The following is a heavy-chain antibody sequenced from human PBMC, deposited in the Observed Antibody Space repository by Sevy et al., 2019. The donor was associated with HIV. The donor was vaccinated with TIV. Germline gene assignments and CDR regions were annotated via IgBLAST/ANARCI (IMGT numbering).Heavy chain of an antibody. D-gene: IGHD1-26*01. V-gene: IGHV3-30-3*01. CDR1: GFTFSSYA. CDR3: ARDGWELLGGSGAFDI. CDR2: ISYDGSNK. Sequence: GGSLRLSCAASGFTFSSYAMHWVRQAPGKGLEWVAVISYDGSNKYYADSVKGRFTISRDNSKNTLYLQMNSLRAEDTAVYYGARDGWELLGGSGAFDIWGQGTMVTVSS. J-gene: IGHJ3*02.